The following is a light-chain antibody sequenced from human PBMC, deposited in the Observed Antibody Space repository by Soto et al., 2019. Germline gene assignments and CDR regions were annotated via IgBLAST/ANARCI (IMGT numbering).Light chain of an antibody. Sequence: QAVVTQEPSFSVSPGRTATLTCGLSSASVSTTYYPSWYQQTPGQAPRTLIYNTNIRSSGVPDRFSGSILGKKAALTITGAQADDESDYYCVLYMGGGIWVFGGGTKVTVL. J-gene: IGLJ3*02. CDR1: SASVSTTYY. CDR3: VLYMGGGIWV. V-gene: IGLV8-61*01. CDR2: NTN.